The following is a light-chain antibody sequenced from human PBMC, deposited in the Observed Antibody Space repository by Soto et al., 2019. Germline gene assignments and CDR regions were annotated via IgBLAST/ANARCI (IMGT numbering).Light chain of an antibody. CDR2: WAS. Sequence: DIVMTQSPDSLAVSLGERATINCKSSQSLLYSFNNKNYLAWYQLKPGQPPKLLIYWASTRESGVPDRFIGGGSGTDFTLTISSLQAEDVAVYFCQQCYSPPWTFGQGTKVDIK. CDR1: QSLLYSFNNKNY. V-gene: IGKV4-1*01. J-gene: IGKJ1*01. CDR3: QQCYSPPWT.